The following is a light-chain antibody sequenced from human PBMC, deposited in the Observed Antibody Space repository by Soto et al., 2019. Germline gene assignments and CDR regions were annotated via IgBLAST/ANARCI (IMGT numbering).Light chain of an antibody. CDR1: QSVSNN. CDR3: QQYNDWPPIT. V-gene: IGKV3-15*01. Sequence: EIMMTQSPATLSVSPGERATLSCRASQSVSNNLAWYQQKPGQAPRLLIYYASTRATGIPARFSGSGSGTEFSLTISSLQSEDFAVDYCQQYNDWPPITFGQGTLLEIK. CDR2: YAS. J-gene: IGKJ5*01.